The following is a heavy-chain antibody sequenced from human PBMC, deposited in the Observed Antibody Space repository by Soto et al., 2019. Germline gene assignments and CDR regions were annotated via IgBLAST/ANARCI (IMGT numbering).Heavy chain of an antibody. CDR3: AKALYYYDSSGYRNPFDY. CDR2: ISGSGGST. V-gene: IGHV3-23*01. Sequence: EVQLLESGGGLVQPGGSLRLSCAASGFTFSSYAMSWVRQAPGKGLEWVSAISGSGGSTYYADSVKGPFTISRDNSKNTLYLQMNSLRVEDTAVYYCAKALYYYDSSGYRNPFDYWGQGTLVTVSS. D-gene: IGHD3-22*01. J-gene: IGHJ4*02. CDR1: GFTFSSYA.